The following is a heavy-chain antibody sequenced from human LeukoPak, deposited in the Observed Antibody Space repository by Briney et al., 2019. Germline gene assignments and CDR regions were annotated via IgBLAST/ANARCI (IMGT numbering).Heavy chain of an antibody. CDR1: GFTVSSNY. CDR2: IYYSGST. Sequence: GSLRLSCAASGFTVSSNYMSWIRQPPGKGLEWIGYIYYSGSTNYNPSLKSRVTISVDTSKNQFSLKLSSVTAADTAVYYCARDYYDSSGYYYGLDYWGQGTLVTVSS. CDR3: ARDYYDSSGYYYGLDY. J-gene: IGHJ4*02. D-gene: IGHD3-22*01. V-gene: IGHV4-59*02.